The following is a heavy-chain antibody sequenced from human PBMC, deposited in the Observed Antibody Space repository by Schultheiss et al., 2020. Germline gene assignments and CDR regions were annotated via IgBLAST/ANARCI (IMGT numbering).Heavy chain of an antibody. CDR1: GFTFSSYA. CDR2: ISGSGGST. V-gene: IGHV3-23*01. Sequence: GGSLRLSCAASGFTFSSYAMSWVRQAPGKGLEWVSAISGSGGSTYYADSVKGRFTISRDNSKNSLYLQMNSLRAEDTAVYYCAREGSGFGRYMDVWGQGTTVTVSS. J-gene: IGHJ6*03. CDR3: AREGSGFGRYMDV. D-gene: IGHD3-10*01.